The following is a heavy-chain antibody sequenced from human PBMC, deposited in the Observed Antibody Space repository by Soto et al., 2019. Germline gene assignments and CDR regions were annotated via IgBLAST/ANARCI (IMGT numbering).Heavy chain of an antibody. Sequence: SQTLSLTCAISGDSVSSNSAAWNWIRQSPSRGLEWLGRTYYRSKWYNDYAVSVKSRITINPDTSKNQFSLQLNSVTPEDTAVYYCARMDISNDYGDYVPIGMDVWGQGTTVTVSS. CDR3: ARMDISNDYGDYVPIGMDV. D-gene: IGHD4-17*01. CDR2: TYYRSKWYN. V-gene: IGHV6-1*01. CDR1: GDSVSSNSAA. J-gene: IGHJ6*02.